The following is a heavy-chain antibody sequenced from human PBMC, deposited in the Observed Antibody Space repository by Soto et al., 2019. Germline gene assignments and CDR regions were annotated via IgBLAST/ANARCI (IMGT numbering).Heavy chain of an antibody. D-gene: IGHD2-15*01. CDR3: ARRCSGGSCYSVAGIDY. CDR2: IYYSGST. J-gene: IGHJ4*02. CDR1: GGSISSSSYY. V-gene: IGHV4-39*01. Sequence: SETLSLTCTVSGGSISSSSYYWGWIRQPPGKGLEWIGSIYYSGSTYYNPSLKSRVTISVDTSKNQFSLKLSSVTAADTAVYYCARRCSGGSCYSVAGIDYWGQGTLVTVSS.